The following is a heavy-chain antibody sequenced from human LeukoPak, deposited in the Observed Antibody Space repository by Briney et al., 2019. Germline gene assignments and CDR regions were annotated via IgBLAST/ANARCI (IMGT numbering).Heavy chain of an antibody. CDR3: ARGLGRWLQVGAFEI. Sequence: PSETLSLTCAVYGGSFSGYYWSWIRQPPGKGLEWIGEINHSVSTNYNPSLKSRVIISVDTSKNQLSLKLNSVIAADTAVYYCARGLGRWLQVGAFEIWGQGTMVTVSS. J-gene: IGHJ3*02. V-gene: IGHV4-34*01. CDR1: GGSFSGYY. D-gene: IGHD5-24*01. CDR2: INHSVST.